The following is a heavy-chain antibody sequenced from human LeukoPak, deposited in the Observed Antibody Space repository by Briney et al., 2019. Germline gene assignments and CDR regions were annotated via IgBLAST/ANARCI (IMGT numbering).Heavy chain of an antibody. CDR3: ARGRGSGWYLDAFDI. CDR1: GGSFSGYY. J-gene: IGHJ3*02. D-gene: IGHD6-19*01. CDR2: NNHSGST. Sequence: SETLSLTCALYGGSFSGYYWIWIRQPPGKGLEWIGENNHSGSTNYNPSLKSRVTITVDTSKNQFSLKLSSVTAADTAVYYCARGRGSGWYLDAFDIWGQGTMVTVSS. V-gene: IGHV4-34*01.